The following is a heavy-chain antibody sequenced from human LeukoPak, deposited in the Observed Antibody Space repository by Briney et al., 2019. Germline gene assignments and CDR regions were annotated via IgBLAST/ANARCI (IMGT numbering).Heavy chain of an antibody. D-gene: IGHD4-17*01. CDR3: AKGQRDHGDYEADY. V-gene: IGHV3-23*01. CDR1: GFTFNIYT. Sequence: GGSLTLSCAASGFTFNIYTMSWVRQTPRKGLEWVSTISGGGGTTYYADSVKGRFTISRDNSKRTLYLQMNSLRTEDTALYYCAKGQRDHGDYEADYWGQGILVTVSS. CDR2: ISGGGGTT. J-gene: IGHJ4*02.